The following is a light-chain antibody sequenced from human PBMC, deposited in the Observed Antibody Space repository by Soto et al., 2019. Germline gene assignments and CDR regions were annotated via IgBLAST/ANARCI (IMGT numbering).Light chain of an antibody. Sequence: QSALTQPASVSGSPGQSITISCTGTSRDIGYYNYVSWYQQHPDKAPKLLIFDVSNRPSGISDRFSGSKSGNTASLTISGLLADDEADYYCNSYTTSTTLVFGTGTKVTVL. CDR1: SRDIGYYNY. CDR3: NSYTTSTTLV. CDR2: DVS. J-gene: IGLJ1*01. V-gene: IGLV2-14*03.